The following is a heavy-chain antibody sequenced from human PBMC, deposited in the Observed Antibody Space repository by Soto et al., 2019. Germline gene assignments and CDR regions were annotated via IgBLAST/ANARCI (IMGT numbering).Heavy chain of an antibody. V-gene: IGHV3-64*01. J-gene: IGHJ6*03. CDR2: ISSNGVGT. Sequence: EVQLAESGGGLAQPGGSLRLSCAASGFTLSGYAMDWVRQAPGKGLESVSGISSNGVGTYYANSVQGRFTISRDNSKNTGYRQMGSLRPEDMAVYYCARRARPDFYYMDVWCKGTTATAS. D-gene: IGHD6-6*01. CDR3: ARRARPDFYYMDV. CDR1: GFTLSGYA.